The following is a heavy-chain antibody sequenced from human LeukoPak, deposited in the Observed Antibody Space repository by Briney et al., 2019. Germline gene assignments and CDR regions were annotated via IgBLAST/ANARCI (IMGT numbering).Heavy chain of an antibody. J-gene: IGHJ4*02. Sequence: PGSSLRLSCAASGFSFSTFVMHWVRQAPGKGLEWVSSISSSSSYIYYADSVKGRFTISRDNAKNSLYLQMNSLRAEDTAVYYCARVRWELRLDTPPDYWGQGTLVTVSS. CDR1: GFSFSTFV. V-gene: IGHV3-21*01. CDR3: ARVRWELRLDTPPDY. CDR2: ISSSSSYI. D-gene: IGHD1-26*01.